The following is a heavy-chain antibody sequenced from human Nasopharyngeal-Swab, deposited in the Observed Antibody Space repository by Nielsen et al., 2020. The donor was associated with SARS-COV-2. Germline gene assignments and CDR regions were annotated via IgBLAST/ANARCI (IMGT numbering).Heavy chain of an antibody. V-gene: IGHV3-21*01. J-gene: IGHJ6*02. Sequence: GGSLRLSCAASGFTFSSYSMNWVRQAPGKGLEWVSSISSSSSYIYYADSVKGRFTISRDNAKNSLYLQMNSLRAEDTAVYYCARDITLADIVVVPAAMDYYGMDVWGQGTTVTVSS. D-gene: IGHD2-2*01. CDR3: ARDITLADIVVVPAAMDYYGMDV. CDR1: GFTFSSYS. CDR2: ISSSSSYI.